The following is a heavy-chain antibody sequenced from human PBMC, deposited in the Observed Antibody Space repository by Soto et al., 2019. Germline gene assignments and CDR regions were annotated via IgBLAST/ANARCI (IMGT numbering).Heavy chain of an antibody. CDR1: GGSISSGGYS. Sequence: SETLSLTCAVSGGSISSGGYSWSWIRQPPGKGLECIGYIYHGVSTYYNPSLKSRVTISVDRSKNQFSLKLSSVTAADTAVYYCDRGPPLGYCGQGTLVTVSS. D-gene: IGHD3-3*01. V-gene: IGHV4-30-2*01. J-gene: IGHJ4*02. CDR3: DRGPPLGY. CDR2: IYHGVST.